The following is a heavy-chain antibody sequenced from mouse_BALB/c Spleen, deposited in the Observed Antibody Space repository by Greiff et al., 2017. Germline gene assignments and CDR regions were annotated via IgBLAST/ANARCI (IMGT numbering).Heavy chain of an antibody. Sequence: EVKLVESGGGLVKPGGSLKLSCAASGFTFSSFGMHWVRQAPEKGLEWVAYISSGSSTIYYADTVKGRFTISRDNPKNTLFLQMTSLRSEDTAMYYCARSDGNYFAYWGQGTLVTVSA. V-gene: IGHV5-17*02. CDR2: ISSGSSTI. CDR3: ARSDGNYFAY. J-gene: IGHJ3*01. CDR1: GFTFSSFG. D-gene: IGHD2-1*01.